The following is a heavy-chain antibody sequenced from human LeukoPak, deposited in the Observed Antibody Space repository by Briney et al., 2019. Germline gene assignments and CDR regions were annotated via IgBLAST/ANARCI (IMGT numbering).Heavy chain of an antibody. Sequence: GSLRLSCAASGFPFSSYSMTWVRQAPGKGLEWVANIKPDGTTRFYVDSVKGRFTISRDNALNSLYLQMNSLRAEDTAIYYCARSIPYGTTWYGRSDYWGQGTLVTVSS. J-gene: IGHJ4*02. CDR3: ARSIPYGTTWYGRSDY. CDR1: GFPFSSYS. V-gene: IGHV3-7*03. CDR2: IKPDGTTR. D-gene: IGHD6-13*01.